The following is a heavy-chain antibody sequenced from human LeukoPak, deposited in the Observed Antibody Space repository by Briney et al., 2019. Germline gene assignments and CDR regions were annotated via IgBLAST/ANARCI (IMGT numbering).Heavy chain of an antibody. D-gene: IGHD2-2*01. CDR3: ARDRPAEDCSSTSCYWD. CDR1: GYTFTSYH. J-gene: IGHJ4*02. CDR2: IIPIFGTA. Sequence: SVKVSCKASGYTFTSYHMHWVRQAPGQGLEWMGGIIPIFGTANYAQKFQGRVTITADESTSTAYMELSSLRSEDTAVYYCARDRPAEDCSSTSCYWDWGQGILVTVSS. V-gene: IGHV1-69*13.